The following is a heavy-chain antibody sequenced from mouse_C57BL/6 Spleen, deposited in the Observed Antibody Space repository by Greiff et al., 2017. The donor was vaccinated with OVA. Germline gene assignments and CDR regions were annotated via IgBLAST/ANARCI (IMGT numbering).Heavy chain of an antibody. CDR3: ARDLYYYGSRNYFDY. J-gene: IGHJ2*01. Sequence: DVHLVESGGGLVKPGGSLKLSCAASGFTFSSYAMSWVRQTPEKRLEWVATISDGGSYTYYPDNVKGRFTISRDNAKNNLYLQMSHLKSEDTAMYYCARDLYYYGSRNYFDYWGQGTTLTVSS. CDR2: ISDGGSYT. D-gene: IGHD1-1*01. CDR1: GFTFSSYA. V-gene: IGHV5-4*01.